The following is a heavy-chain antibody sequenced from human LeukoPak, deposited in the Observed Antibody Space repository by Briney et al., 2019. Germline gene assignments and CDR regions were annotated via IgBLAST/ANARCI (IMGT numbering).Heavy chain of an antibody. CDR2: INHSGST. CDR3: AREGALWFGELKGTYFDY. J-gene: IGHJ4*02. CDR1: GGSFSGYY. V-gene: IGHV4-34*01. Sequence: PSETLSLTRAVYGGSFSGYYWSWIRQPPGKGLEWIGEINHSGSTNYNPSLKSRVTISVDTSKNQFSLKLSSVTAADTAVYYCAREGALWFGELKGTYFDYWGQGTLVTVSS. D-gene: IGHD3-10*01.